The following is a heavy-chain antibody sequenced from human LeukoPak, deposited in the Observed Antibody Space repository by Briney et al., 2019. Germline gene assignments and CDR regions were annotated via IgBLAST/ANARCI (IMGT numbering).Heavy chain of an antibody. CDR2: ISSSGGST. D-gene: IGHD3-22*01. V-gene: IGHV3-23*01. CDR3: AKGAYYDSSGHWNYYYMDV. CDR1: GFTFGSYG. Sequence: PGGSLRLSCAASGFTFGSYGMSWVRQAPGKGLEWVSGISSSGGSTDYADSVKGRFTISRDNSKNTLYLQMNSLRAEDTAVYYCAKGAYYDSSGHWNYYYMDVWGKGTTVTISS. J-gene: IGHJ6*03.